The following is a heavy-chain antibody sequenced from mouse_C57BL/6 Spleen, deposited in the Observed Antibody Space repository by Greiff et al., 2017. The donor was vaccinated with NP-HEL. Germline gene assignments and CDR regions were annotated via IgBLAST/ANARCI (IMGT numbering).Heavy chain of an antibody. V-gene: IGHV1-54*01. D-gene: IGHD2-3*01. CDR3: ARSGDGYYDY. CDR1: GYAFTNYL. CDR2: INPGGGGT. J-gene: IGHJ2*01. Sequence: QVQLQQSGAELVRPGTSVKVSCKASGYAFTNYLIEWVKQRPGQGLEWIGVINPGGGGTNYNEKFKGKATLTADKSSSTAYRQLSSLTSEDSAVYFCARSGDGYYDYWGQGTTLTVSS.